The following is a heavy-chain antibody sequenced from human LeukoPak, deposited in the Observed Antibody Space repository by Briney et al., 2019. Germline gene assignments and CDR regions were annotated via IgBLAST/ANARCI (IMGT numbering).Heavy chain of an antibody. J-gene: IGHJ1*01. V-gene: IGHV1-18*04. Sequence: GASVKVSCKASGYTFTSYGISWVRRAPGQGLEWMGWISAYNGNTNYAQKLQGRVTMTTDTSTSTAYMELRSLRSDGTAVYYCARDQGITMVRGVIIHEYFQHWGQGTLVTVSS. CDR2: ISAYNGNT. CDR3: ARDQGITMVRGVIIHEYFQH. CDR1: GYTFTSYG. D-gene: IGHD3-10*01.